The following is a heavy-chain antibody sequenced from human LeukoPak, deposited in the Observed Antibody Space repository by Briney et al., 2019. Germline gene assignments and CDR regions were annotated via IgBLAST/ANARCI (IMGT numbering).Heavy chain of an antibody. V-gene: IGHV1-46*01. Sequence: ASVKVSCKASGYTFTSYYMHWVRQAPGQGLEWMGIINPSGGSTSYAQKLQGRVTMTRDTSTSTVYMELSSLRSEDTAVYYCARVDREYCSSTSCAFDYWGQGTLVTVSS. D-gene: IGHD2-2*01. J-gene: IGHJ4*02. CDR1: GYTFTSYY. CDR3: ARVDREYCSSTSCAFDY. CDR2: INPSGGST.